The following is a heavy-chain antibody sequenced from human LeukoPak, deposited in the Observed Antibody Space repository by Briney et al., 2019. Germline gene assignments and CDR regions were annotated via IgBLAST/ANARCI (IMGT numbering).Heavy chain of an antibody. CDR2: INPNSGGT. CDR1: GYTFTGYY. J-gene: IGHJ6*02. CDR3: ARGVRGYYYGMDV. D-gene: IGHD2-2*01. V-gene: IGHV1-2*04. Sequence: GASVKVSCKASGYTFTGYYMHWVRQAPGQGLEWMGRINPNSGGTNYAQKFQGWVTMTRDTSISTAYMELRLRSDDTAVYYCARGVRGYYYGMDVWGQGTTVTVSS.